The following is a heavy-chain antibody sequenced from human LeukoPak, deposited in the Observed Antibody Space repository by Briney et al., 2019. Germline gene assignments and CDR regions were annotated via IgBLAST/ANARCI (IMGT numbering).Heavy chain of an antibody. V-gene: IGHV4-4*07. CDR1: GGSTSSYY. D-gene: IGHD2-2*01. CDR2: IYTSGST. CDR3: ARATHFGYCSSTSCPTPGAFDI. Sequence: SETLSLTCTVSGGSTSSYYWSWIRQPAGKGLEWIGRIYTSGSTNYNPSLKSRVTMSVDTSKNQFSLKLSSVTAADTAVYYCARATHFGYCSSTSCPTPGAFDIWGQGTMVTVSS. J-gene: IGHJ3*02.